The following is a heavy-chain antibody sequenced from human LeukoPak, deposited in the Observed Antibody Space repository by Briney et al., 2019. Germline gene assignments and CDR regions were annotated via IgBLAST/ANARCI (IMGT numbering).Heavy chain of an antibody. V-gene: IGHV4-30-4*01. CDR3: AREDYGGNSDGN. Sequence: SETLSLTCTVSGDSINSGENYWSWIRQPPGKGLEWIGHIYYSGTTYYNPSVKSRMTISVDTSKNQFSLKLSSVTAADTAVYYCAREDYGGNSDGNWGQGTLVTVSS. CDR1: GDSINSGENY. CDR2: IYYSGTT. D-gene: IGHD4-23*01. J-gene: IGHJ4*02.